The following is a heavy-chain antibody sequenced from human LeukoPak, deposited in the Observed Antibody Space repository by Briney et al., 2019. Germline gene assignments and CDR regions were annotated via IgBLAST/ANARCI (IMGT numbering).Heavy chain of an antibody. V-gene: IGHV4-59*01. D-gene: IGHD4/OR15-4a*01. CDR1: GGSISSYP. J-gene: IGHJ4*02. CDR3: ARVWQDYGGSDY. Sequence: SETLSLTCSVSGGSISSYPWIWIRQSPGKGLEWIGYINYSGHTNYNPSLKSRVTISIDTSKNQFSLSLTSVTAADTAVYYCARVWQDYGGSDYWGQGTLVTVSS. CDR2: INYSGHT.